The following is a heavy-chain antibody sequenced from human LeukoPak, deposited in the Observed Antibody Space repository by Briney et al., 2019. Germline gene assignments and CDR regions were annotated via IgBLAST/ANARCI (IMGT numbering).Heavy chain of an antibody. CDR3: ARQPSSGWYVFDY. CDR2: IYYSGST. J-gene: IGHJ4*02. Sequence: SETLPLTCTVSGGSISSYYWSWIRQPPGKGLEWIGYIYYSGSTNYNPSLKSRVTISVDTSKNQFSLKLSSVTAADTAVYYCARQPSSGWYVFDYWGQGTLVTVSS. D-gene: IGHD6-19*01. V-gene: IGHV4-59*08. CDR1: GGSISSYY.